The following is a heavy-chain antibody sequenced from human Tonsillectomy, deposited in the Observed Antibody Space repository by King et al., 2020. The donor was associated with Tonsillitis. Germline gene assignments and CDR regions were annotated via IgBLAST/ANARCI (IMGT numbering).Heavy chain of an antibody. V-gene: IGHV6-1*01. CDR3: ARVTGRAARCAWCMDV. Sequence: VQLQQSGPGLVKPSQTLSLTCAISGDSVSSNSAAWNWIRQSPSRGLEWLGRTYYRSKWYNDYAVFVKSRITINPDTSKNQFSLQLNSVTPEDTAVYYCARVTGRAARCAWCMDVWGQGTTVTVSS. CDR2: TYYRSKWYN. J-gene: IGHJ6*02. CDR1: GDSVSSNSAA. D-gene: IGHD6-6*01.